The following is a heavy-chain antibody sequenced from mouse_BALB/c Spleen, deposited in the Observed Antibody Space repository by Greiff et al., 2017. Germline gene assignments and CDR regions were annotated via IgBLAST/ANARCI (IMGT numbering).Heavy chain of an antibody. D-gene: IGHD2-1*01. CDR1: GFTFSSYG. J-gene: IGHJ3*01. V-gene: IGHV5-6-3*01. CDR3: ARIRGNYGGFAY. Sequence: VQLKESGGGLVQPGGSLKLSCAASGFTFSSYGMSWVRQTPDKRLELVATINSNGGSTYYPDSVKGRFTISRDNAKNTLYLQMSSLKSEDTAMYYCARIRGNYGGFAYWGQGTLVTVSA. CDR2: INSNGGST.